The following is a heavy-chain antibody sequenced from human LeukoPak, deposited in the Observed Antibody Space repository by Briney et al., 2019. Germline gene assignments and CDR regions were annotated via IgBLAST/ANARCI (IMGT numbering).Heavy chain of an antibody. D-gene: IGHD5-12*01. CDR3: ARVATGWYYFDY. Sequence: SETLSLTCAVYGGSFSGYYWSWIRQPPGKGLEWIGEINHSGSTNYNPSLKSQVTISVDTSKNQFSLKLSSVTAADTAVYYCARVATGWYYFDYWGQGTLVTVSS. CDR1: GGSFSGYY. J-gene: IGHJ4*02. CDR2: INHSGST. V-gene: IGHV4-34*01.